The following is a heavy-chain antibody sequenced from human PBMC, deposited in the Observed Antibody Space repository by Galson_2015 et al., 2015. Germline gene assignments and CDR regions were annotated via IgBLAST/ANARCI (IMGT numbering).Heavy chain of an antibody. Sequence: SLRLSCAASGFTFSSYSMNWVRQAPGKGLEWVSSISSSSSYIYYADSVKGRFTISRDNAKNSLYLQMNSLRAVDTAVYYCARDQEDRWFDPWGQGTLVTVSS. CDR3: ARDQEDRWFDP. V-gene: IGHV3-21*01. CDR2: ISSSSSYI. CDR1: GFTFSSYS. J-gene: IGHJ5*02.